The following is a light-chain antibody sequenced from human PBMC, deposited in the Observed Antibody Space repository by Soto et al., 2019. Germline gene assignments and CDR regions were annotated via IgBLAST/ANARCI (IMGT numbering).Light chain of an antibody. Sequence: QSPATLSVSPGERATLSCRASQSVSSNLAWYQQKPGQAPRLLIYGASTRATGIPARFSGSGSGTEFTLTISSLQSEDFAVYYCQQYNNWPPWTFGQGTKVDIK. J-gene: IGKJ1*01. CDR1: QSVSSN. CDR3: QQYNNWPPWT. V-gene: IGKV3-15*01. CDR2: GAS.